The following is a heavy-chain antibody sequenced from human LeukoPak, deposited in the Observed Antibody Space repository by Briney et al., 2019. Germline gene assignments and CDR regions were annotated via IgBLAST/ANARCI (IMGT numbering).Heavy chain of an antibody. D-gene: IGHD3-22*01. J-gene: IGHJ4*02. V-gene: IGHV3-53*01. CDR2: IYSGGST. Sequence: GGSLRLSCAVSGFTVSSNYMSWVRQAPGTGLEWVSVIYSGGSTDYADSVKGRFTISRDNAKNSLYLQMNSLRDEDTAVYYCARDRAYYYDSSGYYYFDHWGQGTLVTVSS. CDR1: GFTVSSNY. CDR3: ARDRAYYYDSSGYYYFDH.